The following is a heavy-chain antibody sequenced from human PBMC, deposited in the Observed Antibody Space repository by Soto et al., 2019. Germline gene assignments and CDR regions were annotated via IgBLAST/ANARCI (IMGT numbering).Heavy chain of an antibody. CDR1: GITFSSFP. Sequence: PGGSLRHSGASPGITFSSFPMTWVRQAPGKGLEGVSATSGSGDSTYSADSVKGRFTISRDNSKNTLYLQMNSLRAEDTAVYYCAKGRGGGWTFDIWGQGTMVTVSS. CDR2: TSGSGDST. D-gene: IGHD2-15*01. CDR3: AKGRGGGWTFDI. J-gene: IGHJ3*02. V-gene: IGHV3-23*01.